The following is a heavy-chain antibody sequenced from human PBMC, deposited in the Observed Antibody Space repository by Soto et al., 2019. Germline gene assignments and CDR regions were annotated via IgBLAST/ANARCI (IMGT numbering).Heavy chain of an antibody. Sequence: QVQLVQSGAEVKKPGSSVKVSCKASGGTFSSYTISWVRQAPGQGLEWMGRIIPILGIANYAQKFQGRVTITADKSTSTAYMELSSLRSEDTAVYYCAKSTNNWNDVGYFDYWGQGTLATVSS. CDR2: IIPILGIA. V-gene: IGHV1-69*02. CDR1: GGTFSSYT. CDR3: AKSTNNWNDVGYFDY. J-gene: IGHJ4*02. D-gene: IGHD1-1*01.